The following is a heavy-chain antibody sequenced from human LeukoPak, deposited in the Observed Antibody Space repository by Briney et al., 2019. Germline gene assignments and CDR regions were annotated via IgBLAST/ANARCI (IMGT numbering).Heavy chain of an antibody. D-gene: IGHD6-19*01. V-gene: IGHV3-30*14. CDR2: ISYDGSNK. CDR1: GFTFSSYA. J-gene: IGHJ4*02. Sequence: GRSLRLSCAASGFTFSSYAMHWVRQAPGKGLEWVAVISYDGSNKYYADSVKGRFTISRDNSKNTLYLQMNSLRAEDTAVYYCCLAVAGLDYWGQGTLVTVSS. CDR3: CLAVAGLDY.